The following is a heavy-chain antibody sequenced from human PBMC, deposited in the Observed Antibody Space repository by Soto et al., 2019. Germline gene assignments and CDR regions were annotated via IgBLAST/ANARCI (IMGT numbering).Heavy chain of an antibody. CDR3: ARQFDDDSSGHYYAY. D-gene: IGHD3-22*01. J-gene: IGHJ4*02. CDR1: GGTFSSHA. Sequence: GASVKVSCKASGGTFSSHAISWVRQAPGQGLEWMGGIIPMFATPNYAEKFQGRLSITADESTTTVYMQLSSLRSQDTAVYYCARQFDDDSSGHYYAYWGQGTLVTVSS. CDR2: IIPMFATP. V-gene: IGHV1-69*13.